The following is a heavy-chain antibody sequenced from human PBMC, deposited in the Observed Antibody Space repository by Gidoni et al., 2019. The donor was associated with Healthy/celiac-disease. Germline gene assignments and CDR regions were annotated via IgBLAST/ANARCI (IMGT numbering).Heavy chain of an antibody. CDR2: IYYSGST. D-gene: IGHD5-18*01. J-gene: IGHJ4*02. V-gene: IGHV4-59*01. CDR1: GGYISSYY. Sequence: QVQLQESGPGLVKPSETLSLTCTVSGGYISSYYWRWIRQPPGKGLEWIGYIYYSGSTNYNPSLKSRVTISVDTSKTQFSLKLSSVTSADTAVYYCARGGLWFDYWGQGTLVTVSS. CDR3: ARGGLWFDY.